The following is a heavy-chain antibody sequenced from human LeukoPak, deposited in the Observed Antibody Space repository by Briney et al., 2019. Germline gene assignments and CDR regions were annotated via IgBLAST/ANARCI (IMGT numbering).Heavy chain of an antibody. D-gene: IGHD1-26*01. Sequence: SETLSLTCVVSGGSFSGYYWSWIRQPPGKGLEWIGEINNSGSTNYNPSLKSRVTISVDTSKNQLSLKLSSVTAADTAVYYCARLSHTISGSYRFDYWGQGTLVTVSS. J-gene: IGHJ4*02. CDR1: GGSFSGYY. CDR2: INNSGST. V-gene: IGHV4-34*01. CDR3: ARLSHTISGSYRFDY.